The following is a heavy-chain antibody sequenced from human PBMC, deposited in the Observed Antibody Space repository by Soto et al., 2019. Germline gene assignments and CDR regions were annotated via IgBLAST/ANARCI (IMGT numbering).Heavy chain of an antibody. Sequence: SETLSLTCAVYGGSFSGYYWSWIRQPPGKGLQWIGYIFYNGNTNYNPSLKSRVTVSVDTSNNQFSLKLSSVNAADTAVYFCAGSLANGAFDIWGQGTMVTVSS. CDR2: IFYNGNT. CDR3: AGSLANGAFDI. CDR1: GGSFSGYY. J-gene: IGHJ3*02. V-gene: IGHV4-34*11.